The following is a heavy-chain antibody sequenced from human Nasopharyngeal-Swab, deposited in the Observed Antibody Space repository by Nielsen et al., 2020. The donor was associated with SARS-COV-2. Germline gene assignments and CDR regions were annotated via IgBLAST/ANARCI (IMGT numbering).Heavy chain of an antibody. CDR3: AKDWGYKSDNYYYMDV. V-gene: IGHV3-30*18. J-gene: IGHJ6*03. CDR2: ISYDGSNK. CDR1: GFTFSSYG. Sequence: GGSLRLSCAASGFTFSSYGMHWVRQAPGKGLEWVAVISYDGSNKYYADSVKGRFTISRDNSKNTLYLQMNSLRAEDTAVYYCAKDWGYKSDNYYYMDVWGKGTTVTVSS. D-gene: IGHD5-18*01.